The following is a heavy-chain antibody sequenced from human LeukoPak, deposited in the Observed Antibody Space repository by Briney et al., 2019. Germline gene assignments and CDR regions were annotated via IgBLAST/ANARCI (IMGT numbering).Heavy chain of an antibody. V-gene: IGHV1-46*01. Sequence: GASVKVSCKASGYTFTSYYMHWVRQAPGQGLEWMGIINPSGGSTSYAQKFQGRVTMTRDTSTSTVYMELSSLRSEDTAVYYCATDSSCVGDCYSLGYWGQGTLVTVSS. CDR1: GYTFTSYY. D-gene: IGHD2-21*02. CDR2: INPSGGST. J-gene: IGHJ4*02. CDR3: ATDSSCVGDCYSLGY.